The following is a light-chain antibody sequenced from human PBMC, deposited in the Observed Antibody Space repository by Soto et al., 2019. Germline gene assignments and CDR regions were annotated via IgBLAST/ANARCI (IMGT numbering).Light chain of an antibody. V-gene: IGKV1-5*03. Sequence: DIQMTQSPSTLSASVGDRVTITCRASQSISSWLAWYKQKPGKAPKLLIYKASSLESAVPSRFSGSCSGTEFSLTISRLQPDDFAAYYCQQYNSLRNFGQGTKVESK. J-gene: IGKJ1*01. CDR2: KAS. CDR3: QQYNSLRN. CDR1: QSISSW.